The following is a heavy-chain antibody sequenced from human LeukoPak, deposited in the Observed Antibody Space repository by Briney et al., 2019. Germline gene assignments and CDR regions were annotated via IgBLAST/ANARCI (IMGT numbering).Heavy chain of an antibody. CDR1: GGSFSGYY. D-gene: IGHD3-22*01. J-gene: IGHJ3*02. CDR2: IFYSGST. V-gene: IGHV4-59*01. Sequence: SETLSLTCAVYGGSFSGYYWSWIRQPPGKGLEWIGYIFYSGSTNYNPSLKSRVTISVDTSKNQFSLKLSSVTAADTAVYYCARVSPEYYYDSSGALVGAFDIWGQGTMVTVSS. CDR3: ARVSPEYYYDSSGALVGAFDI.